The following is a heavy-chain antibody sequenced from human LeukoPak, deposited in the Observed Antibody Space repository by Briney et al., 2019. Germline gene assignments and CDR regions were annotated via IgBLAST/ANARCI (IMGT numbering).Heavy chain of an antibody. V-gene: IGHV4-39*07. CDR1: GGSISSSSYY. CDR2: IYYSGST. CDR3: ARVTGYTIEDYFDY. Sequence: SETLSLTCTVSGGSISSSSYYWGWIRQPPGKRLEWIASIYYSGSTYYNPSLKSRVTISVDTSKNQFSLKLSSVTAADTAVYYCARVTGYTIEDYFDYWGQGTLVTVSS. J-gene: IGHJ4*02. D-gene: IGHD3-9*01.